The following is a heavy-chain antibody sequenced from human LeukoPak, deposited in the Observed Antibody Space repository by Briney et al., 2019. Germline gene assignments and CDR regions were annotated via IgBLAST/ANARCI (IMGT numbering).Heavy chain of an antibody. Sequence: PGGSLRLSCAASGFIFSKYGMHWVRQAPGKGLEWVAVISYDGSNKYYADSVKGRFTISRDNSKNTLYLQMNSLRAEDAAVYYCARVISGWYYFDYWGQGTLVSVSS. CDR3: ARVISGWYYFDY. J-gene: IGHJ4*02. D-gene: IGHD6-19*01. V-gene: IGHV3-30*19. CDR2: ISYDGSNK. CDR1: GFIFSKYG.